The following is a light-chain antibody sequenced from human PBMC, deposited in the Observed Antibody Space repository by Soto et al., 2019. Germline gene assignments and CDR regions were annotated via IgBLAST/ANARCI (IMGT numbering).Light chain of an antibody. CDR2: FGS. CDR3: RQALQTPA. Sequence: DTVMTQSPVSLPVAPGEPASISCRSSQSLLESNGHNYLNWYLQRPGQSAQLLIFFGSTRASGVTGRFSGRGSGTEFTLKNSREEAEEGGGYYCRQALQTPAFGQGTKVEIK. J-gene: IGKJ1*01. CDR1: QSLLESNGHNY. V-gene: IGKV2-28*01.